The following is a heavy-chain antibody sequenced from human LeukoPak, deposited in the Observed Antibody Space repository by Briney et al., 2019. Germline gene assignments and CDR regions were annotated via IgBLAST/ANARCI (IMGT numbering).Heavy chain of an antibody. CDR2: ISSSGSTI. V-gene: IGHV3-11*01. CDR3: ARGEAGTTFSWFDP. J-gene: IGHJ5*02. D-gene: IGHD1-7*01. Sequence: PGASLRLSCAASGFTFSDYYMSWIRQAPGKGLEWVSYISSSGSTIYYADSVKGRFTISRDNAKNSLYLQMNSLRAEDTAVYYCARGEAGTTFSWFDPWGQGTLVTVSS. CDR1: GFTFSDYY.